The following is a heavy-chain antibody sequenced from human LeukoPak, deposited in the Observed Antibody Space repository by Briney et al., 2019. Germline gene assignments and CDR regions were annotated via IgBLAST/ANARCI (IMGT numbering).Heavy chain of an antibody. CDR2: INHSGST. V-gene: IGHV4-34*01. CDR1: GGSFSGYY. Sequence: SETLSLTCAVYGGSFSGYYWSWIRQPPGKGLVWIGEINHSGSTNYNPSLKSRVTISVDTSKNQFSLKLSSVTAADTAVYYCATTFYDILTGYPQVWDSDYWGQGTLVTVSS. D-gene: IGHD3-9*01. J-gene: IGHJ4*02. CDR3: ATTFYDILTGYPQVWDSDY.